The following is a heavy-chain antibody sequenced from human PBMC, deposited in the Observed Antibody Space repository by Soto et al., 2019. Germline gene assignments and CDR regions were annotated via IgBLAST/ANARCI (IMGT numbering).Heavy chain of an antibody. CDR1: GYSFNNYW. Sequence: PXESLTMFCTGSGYSFNNYWIAWVRQMPGKGLEWMGIIFPVDSDSVYSPSFQGQVTISVDKSISTAYLHWSGLKASDPATYSCATQIGLHGVSRYFDSWGQGTLVTVYS. J-gene: IGHJ4*02. V-gene: IGHV5-51*01. D-gene: IGHD4-17*01. CDR2: IFPVDSDS. CDR3: ATQIGLHGVSRYFDS.